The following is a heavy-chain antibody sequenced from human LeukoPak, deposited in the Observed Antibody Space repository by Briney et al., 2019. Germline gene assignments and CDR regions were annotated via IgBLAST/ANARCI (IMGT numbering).Heavy chain of an antibody. CDR1: GYSFTSYW. Sequence: GESLKISCKGSGYSFTSYWIGWVRQMPGKGLEWMGIICPGDSDTRYSPSFQGQVTISADKSISTAYLQWSSLKASDTAMYYCAIRLKDYSSSWYSLDYWGQGTLVTVSS. J-gene: IGHJ4*02. CDR3: AIRLKDYSSSWYSLDY. V-gene: IGHV5-51*01. D-gene: IGHD6-13*01. CDR2: ICPGDSDT.